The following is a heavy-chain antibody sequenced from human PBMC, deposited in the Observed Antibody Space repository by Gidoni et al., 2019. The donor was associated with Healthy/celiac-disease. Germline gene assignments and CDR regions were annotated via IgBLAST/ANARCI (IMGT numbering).Heavy chain of an antibody. CDR1: GSTFSDYY. D-gene: IGHD4-17*01. CDR2: ISSSSSYT. J-gene: IGHJ5*02. Sequence: QVPLVESGGGLVKPGGSLSLPCAASGSTFSDYYMSWHRPAPGKGRGWVSYISSSSSYTNYADSVKGRFTVSRDNARNSLYLQMNGLRAEDTAVYYCAREPGDYVWFDPWGQGTLVTVSS. V-gene: IGHV3-11*05. CDR3: AREPGDYVWFDP.